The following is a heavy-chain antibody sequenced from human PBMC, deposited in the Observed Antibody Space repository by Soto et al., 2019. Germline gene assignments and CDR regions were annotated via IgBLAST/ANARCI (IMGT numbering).Heavy chain of an antibody. CDR2: IFYNDKDYSVST. V-gene: IGHV4-59*01. CDR1: SGSISNFY. D-gene: IGHD3-3*01. CDR3: ARRWLWSGYFDWFDP. J-gene: IGHJ5*02. Sequence: SETLSLTCTVSSGSISNFYWSWIRQPPGKGLEWIGYIFYNDKDYSVSTSYNPSLKGRVTMSVDTSENQFSLKLSSVTAADTAVYYCARRWLWSGYFDWFDPWGQGTLVTVSS.